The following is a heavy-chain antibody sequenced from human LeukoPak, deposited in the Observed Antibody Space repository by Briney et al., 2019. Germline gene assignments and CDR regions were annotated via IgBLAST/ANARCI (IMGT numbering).Heavy chain of an antibody. Sequence: SETLSLTCAVYGGSLSGYYWSWIRQSPGKGLEWIGEINHGGSTNYNPSLKSRVTMSVDTSKNHFSLKLSSVTAADTAVYFCAREGRMSMGIEYWGQGTLVTVSS. J-gene: IGHJ4*02. CDR1: GGSLSGYY. CDR2: INHGGST. D-gene: IGHD4/OR15-4a*01. CDR3: AREGRMSMGIEY. V-gene: IGHV4-34*01.